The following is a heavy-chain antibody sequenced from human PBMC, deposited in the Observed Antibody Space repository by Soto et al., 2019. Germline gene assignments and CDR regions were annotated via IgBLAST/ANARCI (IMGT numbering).Heavy chain of an antibody. CDR2: ISYDGSNK. D-gene: IGHD3-16*01. J-gene: IGHJ2*01. V-gene: IGHV3-30*18. CDR3: AKGQGGYWYFDL. CDR1: GFTFSSYG. Sequence: QVQLVESGGGVVQPGRSLRLSCAASGFTFSSYGMHWVRQAPGKGLEWVAVISYDGSNKYYADSVKGRFTISRDNSKNTLYLHMNSLRAEDTAEYYCAKGQGGYWYFDLWGRGTLVTVSS.